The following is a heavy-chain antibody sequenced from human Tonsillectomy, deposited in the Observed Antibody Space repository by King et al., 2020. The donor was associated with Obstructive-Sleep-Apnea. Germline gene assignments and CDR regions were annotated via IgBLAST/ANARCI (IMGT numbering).Heavy chain of an antibody. CDR3: AKDGGLYCSSTSCYLYYYGMDV. J-gene: IGHJ6*02. CDR2: ISWDGGST. Sequence: VQLVESGGVVVQPGGSLRLSCAASGFTFDDYTMHWVRQAPGKGLEWFSLISWDGGSTYYADSVKGRFTISRDNSKNSLYLQMNSLRTEDTALYYCAKDGGLYCSSTSCYLYYYGMDVWGQGTTVTVSS. CDR1: GFTFDDYT. D-gene: IGHD2-2*01. V-gene: IGHV3-43*01.